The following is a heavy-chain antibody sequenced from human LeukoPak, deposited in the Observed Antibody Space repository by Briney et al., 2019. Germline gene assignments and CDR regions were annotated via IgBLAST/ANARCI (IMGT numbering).Heavy chain of an antibody. J-gene: IGHJ4*02. D-gene: IGHD3-10*01. CDR1: GGSMRHSY. V-gene: IGHV4-59*01. Sequence: PSETLFLTCSVSGGSMRHSYWTWIRQTPEKGLEWIGYVYDNGNSNSRSSLRSRVSMSVDTSKNEFSLKLSSVTAADTAVYFCARGSRYKPDFFDDWGLGTPVTVSS. CDR3: ARGSRYKPDFFDD. CDR2: VYDNGNS.